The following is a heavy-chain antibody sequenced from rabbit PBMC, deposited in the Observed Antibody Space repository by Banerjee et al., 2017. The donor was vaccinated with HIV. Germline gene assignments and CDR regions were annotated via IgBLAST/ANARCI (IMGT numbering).Heavy chain of an antibody. CDR3: ARDLAGVIGWNFNL. D-gene: IGHD4-1*01. Sequence: QSLEESGGDLVKPGASLTLTCTASGFDLSNDYYMCWVRQAPGKGLEWIACVLADSSDNTWYASWAKGRFTISKTSSTTVTLQMTSLTAADTATYFCARDLAGVIGWNFNLWGPGTLVTVS. CDR2: VLADSSDNT. CDR1: GFDLSNDYY. V-gene: IGHV1S40*01. J-gene: IGHJ4*01.